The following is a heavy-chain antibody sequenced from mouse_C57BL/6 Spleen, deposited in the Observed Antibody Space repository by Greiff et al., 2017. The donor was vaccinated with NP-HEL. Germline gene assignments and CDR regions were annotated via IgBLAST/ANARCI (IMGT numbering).Heavy chain of an antibody. D-gene: IGHD1-1*01. CDR3: ARAPYYGSSHYFDY. J-gene: IGHJ2*01. V-gene: IGHV1-52*01. CDR1: GYPFTSYW. Sequence: VQLQQPGAELVRPGSSVKLSCKASGYPFTSYWMHWVKQRPIQGLEWIGNIDPSDSETHYNQKFKDKATLTVDKSSSTAYMQLSSLTSEDSAVYYCARAPYYGSSHYFDYWGQGTTLTVSS. CDR2: IDPSDSET.